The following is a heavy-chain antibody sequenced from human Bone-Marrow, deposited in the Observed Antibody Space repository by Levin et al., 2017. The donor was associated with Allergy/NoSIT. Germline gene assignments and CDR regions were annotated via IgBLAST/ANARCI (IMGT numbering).Heavy chain of an antibody. CDR1: GFTFSSYA. Sequence: GGSLRLSCAASGFTFSSYAMHWVRQAPGKGLEWVAVISYDGSNKYYADSVKGRFTISRDNSKNTLYLQMNSLRAEDTAVYYCARASSGYYAFDIWGQGTMVTVSS. V-gene: IGHV3-30-3*01. CDR2: ISYDGSNK. D-gene: IGHD3-22*01. J-gene: IGHJ3*02. CDR3: ARASSGYYAFDI.